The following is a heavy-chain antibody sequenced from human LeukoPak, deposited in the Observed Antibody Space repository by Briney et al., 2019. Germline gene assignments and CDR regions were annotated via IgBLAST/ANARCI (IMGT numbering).Heavy chain of an antibody. V-gene: IGHV4-61*01. CDR3: ARDNGGSFDY. Sequence: PSETLSLTCSVSGYSISSGYYWDWIRQPPGKGLEWIGYIYYSGSTNYNPSLKSRATISVGTSKNQFSLKLSSVTAADTAVYYCARDNGGSFDYWGQGTLVTVSS. CDR2: IYYSGST. J-gene: IGHJ4*02. CDR1: GYSISSGYY.